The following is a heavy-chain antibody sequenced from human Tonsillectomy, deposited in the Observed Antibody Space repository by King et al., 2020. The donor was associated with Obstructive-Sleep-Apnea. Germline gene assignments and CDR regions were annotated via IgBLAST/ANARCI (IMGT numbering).Heavy chain of an antibody. CDR1: GFTFSSYA. Sequence: QLVQSGGGVVQPGRSLRLSCAASGFTFSSYAMHWVRQAPGKGLEWVAVISYDGSNKYYADSVKGRFTISRDNSKNTLYLQMNSLRAEDTAVYYCARGYTRDRSGYFDYWGQGALVTVSS. V-gene: IGHV3-30*04. D-gene: IGHD3-22*01. CDR2: ISYDGSNK. J-gene: IGHJ4*02. CDR3: ARGYTRDRSGYFDY.